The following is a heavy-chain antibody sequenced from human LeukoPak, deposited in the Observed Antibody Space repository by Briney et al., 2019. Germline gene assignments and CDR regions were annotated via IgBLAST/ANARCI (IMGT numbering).Heavy chain of an antibody. V-gene: IGHV3-74*01. CDR3: AREEVATRFDY. D-gene: IGHD5-12*01. Sequence: GGSLRLSCAASGLTFSSYWMHWVRQAPGKGLVWVSRINSDGSSTSYADSVKGRFTISRDNAKNTLYLQMNSLRAEDTAVYYCAREEVATRFDYWGQGTLVTVSS. CDR2: INSDGSST. J-gene: IGHJ4*02. CDR1: GLTFSSYW.